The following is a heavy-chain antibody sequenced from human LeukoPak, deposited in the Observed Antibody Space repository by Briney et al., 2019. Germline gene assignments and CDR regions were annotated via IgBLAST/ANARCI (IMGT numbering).Heavy chain of an antibody. CDR2: IWNDRTNK. V-gene: IGHV3-33*01. J-gene: IGHJ6*02. CDR3: ARESPPIASGWFRFGLDV. Sequence: GGSLRLSCTASGFIFSSYGMHWVRRAPGKGLEWVAVIWNDRTNKYYANSVKGRFTISRDNYKDMVYLQMNSLTAEDTAVYYCARESPPIASGWFRFGLDVWGQGTTVTVSS. CDR1: GFIFSSYG. D-gene: IGHD6-19*01.